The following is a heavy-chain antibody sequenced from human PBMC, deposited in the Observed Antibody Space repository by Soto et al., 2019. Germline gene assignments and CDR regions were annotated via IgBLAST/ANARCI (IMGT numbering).Heavy chain of an antibody. D-gene: IGHD3-22*01. V-gene: IGHV3-23*01. CDR1: GFTFSSYA. J-gene: IGHJ4*02. CDR3: EKGLRYDSSGYY. CDR2: ISGSGGST. Sequence: GGSXRLSCAASGFTFSSYAMSWVRQAPGKGLEWVSAISGSGGSTYYADSVKGRFTISRDNSKNTLYLQMNSLRAEDTAVYYCEKGLRYDSSGYYWGQGTLVTVS.